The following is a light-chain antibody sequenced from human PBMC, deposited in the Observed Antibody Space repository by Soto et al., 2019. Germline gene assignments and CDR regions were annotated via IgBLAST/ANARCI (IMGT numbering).Light chain of an antibody. CDR2: AAS. J-gene: IGKJ1*01. CDR3: QQSYSTAWT. CDR1: QSIGSY. V-gene: IGKV1-39*01. Sequence: IQMTQSPSSLSASVGDRVTMTCRASQSIGSYVNWYQEKPGEAPKVLIFAASRLQSGVPSRFSGSGSGTDFTLTISSLQPEDFATYYCQQSYSTAWTFGQGTKVEIK.